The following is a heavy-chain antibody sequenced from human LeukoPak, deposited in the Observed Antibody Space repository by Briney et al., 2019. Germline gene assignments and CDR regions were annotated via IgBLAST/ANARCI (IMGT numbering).Heavy chain of an antibody. CDR1: GGSLSGYY. V-gene: IGHV4-34*01. J-gene: IGHJ4*02. CDR2: INHSGST. Sequence: SETLSLTCAVYGGSLSGYYWSWIRQPPGKGLEWIGEINHSGSTNYNPSLKSRVTISVDTSKNQFSLKLSSVTAADTAVYYCARSVGAVAAAPFDYWGQGTLVTVSS. D-gene: IGHD6-19*01. CDR3: ARSVGAVAAAPFDY.